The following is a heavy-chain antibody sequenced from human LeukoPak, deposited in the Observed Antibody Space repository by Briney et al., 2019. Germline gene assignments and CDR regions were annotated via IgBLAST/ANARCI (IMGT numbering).Heavy chain of an antibody. D-gene: IGHD3-10*01. J-gene: IGHJ3*02. Sequence: GGSLILSCAASGFAFSSYAMHWVRQAPGKGLEWVAVISYDGSNKYYADSVKGRFTISRDNSKNTLYLQMNSLRAEDTAVYYCATSTKYGSGSWGAFDIWGQGTMVTVSS. CDR3: ATSTKYGSGSWGAFDI. CDR1: GFAFSSYA. CDR2: ISYDGSNK. V-gene: IGHV3-30*04.